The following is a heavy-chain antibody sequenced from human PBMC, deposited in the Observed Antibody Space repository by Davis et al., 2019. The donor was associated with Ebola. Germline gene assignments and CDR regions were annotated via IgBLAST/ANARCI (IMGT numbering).Heavy chain of an antibody. Sequence: PGGSLRLSCAASGFTFSSYGMHWVRQAPGKGLEWVAVISYDGSNKYYADSVKGRFTISRDNSKNTLYLQMNSLRAEDTAVYYCARDGRRYSSGGMDVWGQGTTVTVSS. D-gene: IGHD5-18*01. CDR3: ARDGRRYSSGGMDV. CDR2: ISYDGSNK. CDR1: GFTFSSYG. J-gene: IGHJ6*02. V-gene: IGHV3-30*03.